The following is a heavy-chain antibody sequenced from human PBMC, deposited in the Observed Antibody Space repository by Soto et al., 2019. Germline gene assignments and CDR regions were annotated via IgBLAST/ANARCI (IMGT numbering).Heavy chain of an antibody. J-gene: IGHJ4*02. D-gene: IGHD1-26*01. CDR3: ARLWSEREPNFDY. Sequence: EVQLVESGGGLVQPGGSLKLSCAASGYTFSDSAMHWVRQASGKGLEWVGRIRSKANSYATVYAVSMKGRFTISRDDSKNTAYLQMNSLKTEDTAVYYCARLWSEREPNFDYWGQGTLVSVSS. V-gene: IGHV3-73*02. CDR1: GYTFSDSA. CDR2: IRSKANSYAT.